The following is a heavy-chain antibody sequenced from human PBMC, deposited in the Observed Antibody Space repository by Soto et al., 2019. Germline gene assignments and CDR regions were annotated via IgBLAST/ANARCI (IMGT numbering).Heavy chain of an antibody. CDR2: ISGSGGST. CDR3: EIGSGVVVPAVPSDAFDI. V-gene: IGHV3-23*01. CDR1: GFTFTSYA. J-gene: IGHJ3*02. D-gene: IGHD2-2*01. Sequence: EVQLLESGGGLVQPGGSLRLSCAASGFTFTSYAMSWVRQAPGKGLEWVSAISGSGGSTYYADSVKGRFTISRDNSKNTLYLPMNSLGAEDTVVYYCEIGSGVVVPAVPSDAFDIWGQGTMVTVSS.